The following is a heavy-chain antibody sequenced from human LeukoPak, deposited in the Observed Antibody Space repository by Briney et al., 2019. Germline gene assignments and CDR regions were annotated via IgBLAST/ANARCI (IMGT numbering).Heavy chain of an antibody. J-gene: IGHJ4*02. Sequence: GGSLRLSCAASGFILSNYWMHWVRQAPGKGLVWVSRIVSDGSSTSNADSVKGRFTISRDNAKNTLYLQMNSLRAEDTAVYYCARGTGLIDYWGQGTLVTVSS. D-gene: IGHD2-8*02. CDR3: ARGTGLIDY. CDR2: IVSDGSST. CDR1: GFILSNYW. V-gene: IGHV3-74*01.